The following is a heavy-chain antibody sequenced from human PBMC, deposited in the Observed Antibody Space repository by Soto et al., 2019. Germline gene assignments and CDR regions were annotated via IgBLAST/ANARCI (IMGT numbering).Heavy chain of an antibody. D-gene: IGHD3-16*02. CDR3: ARAFSLDDAFDI. Sequence: SETLSLTCTVSGGSISSGGYSWSWIRQPPGKGLEWIGYIYHSGSTYYNPSLKSRVTISVDRSKNQFSLKLSSVTAADTAVYYCARAFSLDDAFDIWGQGTMVTVSS. J-gene: IGHJ3*02. CDR2: IYHSGST. V-gene: IGHV4-30-2*01. CDR1: GGSISSGGYS.